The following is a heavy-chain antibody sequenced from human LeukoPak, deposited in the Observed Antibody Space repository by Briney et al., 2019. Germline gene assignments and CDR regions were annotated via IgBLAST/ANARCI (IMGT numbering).Heavy chain of an antibody. V-gene: IGHV4-61*01. D-gene: IGHD2-21*01. CDR1: GGSVSGDSFY. Sequence: SETLSLTCTVSGGSVSGDSFYWNWIRQPPGKGLEWIGCIYYSGGTKYKPSLKSRVTISLDTSKNQSSLKLSSVTAADTAVYYCSRDFALWGQGTLVTVSS. CDR2: IYYSGGT. J-gene: IGHJ1*01. CDR3: SRDFAL.